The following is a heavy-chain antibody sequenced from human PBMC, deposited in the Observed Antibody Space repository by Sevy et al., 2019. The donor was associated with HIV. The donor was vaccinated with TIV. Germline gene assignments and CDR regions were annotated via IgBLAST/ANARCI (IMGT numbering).Heavy chain of an antibody. J-gene: IGHJ4*02. Sequence: GGSLRLSCAASGFTFSSYAMYWVRQAPGKGLEWVAVISYDGRNKYYADSVKGRFTISRDNSKNTMYLQMNSLRAEDTAMYYCARGPVPIAAACTYFDYWGQATLVTVSS. CDR2: ISYDGRNK. V-gene: IGHV3-30*04. CDR1: GFTFSSYA. D-gene: IGHD6-13*01. CDR3: ARGPVPIAAACTYFDY.